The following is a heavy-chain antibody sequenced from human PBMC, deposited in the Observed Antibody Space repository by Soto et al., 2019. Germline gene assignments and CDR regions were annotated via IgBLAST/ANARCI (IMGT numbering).Heavy chain of an antibody. D-gene: IGHD3-16*01. J-gene: IGHJ6*02. V-gene: IGHV3-30-3*01. CDR2: ISYDGSNK. CDR1: GFTFSSYA. Sequence: GSLRLSCAASGFTFSSYAMHWVRQAPGKGLEWVAVISYDGSNKYYADSVKGRFTISRDNSKNTLYLQMNSLRAEDTAVYYCARDGYKGEDYYYGMDVWGQGTTVTVSS. CDR3: ARDGYKGEDYYYGMDV.